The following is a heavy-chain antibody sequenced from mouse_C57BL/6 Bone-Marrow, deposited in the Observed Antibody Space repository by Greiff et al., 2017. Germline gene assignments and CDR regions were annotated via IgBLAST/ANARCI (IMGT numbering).Heavy chain of an antibody. Sequence: QVQLQQSGAELVRPGTSVKVSCKASGYAFPNYLIEWVKQRPGQGLEWIGVINPGSGGTHYNEKFKGKATLTADKSSSTAYMQLSSLTSEDSAVYFCARAGIWGYGGFAYWGQGTLVTVSA. J-gene: IGHJ3*01. D-gene: IGHD2-2*01. CDR1: GYAFPNYL. V-gene: IGHV1-54*01. CDR3: ARAGIWGYGGFAY. CDR2: INPGSGGT.